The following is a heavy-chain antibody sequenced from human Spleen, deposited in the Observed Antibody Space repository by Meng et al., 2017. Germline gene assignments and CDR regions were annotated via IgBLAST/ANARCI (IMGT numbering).Heavy chain of an antibody. V-gene: IGHV7-4-1*02. CDR3: ARGASSRLEV. D-gene: IGHD6-13*01. Sequence: QVQLVQAGAELKKPGASVKVSCKASGYTFTSDAMNWLRQAPGQGLEGMGWINNNTGNPTYVQGFTGRFVFSLDTSVNTAYLQISSLKADDTAVYYCARGASSRLEVWGQGTLVTVSS. CDR1: GYTFTSDA. J-gene: IGHJ4*02. CDR2: INNNTGNP.